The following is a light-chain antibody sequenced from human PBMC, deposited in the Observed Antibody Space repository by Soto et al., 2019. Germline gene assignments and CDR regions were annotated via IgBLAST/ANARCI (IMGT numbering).Light chain of an antibody. CDR3: QQYGYSSWT. V-gene: IGKV3-20*01. Sequence: EIVLTQSPGTLSLSPGERATLSCRASQSVSSKDLAWYQQKPGQAPRILIFGASNRATGIPDRFSGSGSGTDFTLTISRLEPGDFAVYYCQQYGYSSWTFGQGTKVDIK. J-gene: IGKJ1*01. CDR1: QSVSSKD. CDR2: GAS.